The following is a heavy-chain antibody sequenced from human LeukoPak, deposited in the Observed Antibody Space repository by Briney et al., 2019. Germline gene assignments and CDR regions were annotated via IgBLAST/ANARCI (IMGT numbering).Heavy chain of an antibody. CDR1: GFTFSSYS. V-gene: IGHV3-21*01. CDR3: ARGVVVVAATNAFDI. CDR2: ISSSSSYI. Sequence: GGSLRLSCAASGFTFSSYSMNWVPQAPGKGLEWVSSISSSSSYIYYADSVKGRFTISRDNAKNSLYLQMNSLRAEDTAVYYCARGVVVVAATNAFDIWGQGTMVTVSS. J-gene: IGHJ3*02. D-gene: IGHD2-15*01.